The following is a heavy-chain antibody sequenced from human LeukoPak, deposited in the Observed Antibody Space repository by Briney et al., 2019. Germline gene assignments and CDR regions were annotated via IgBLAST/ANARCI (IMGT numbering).Heavy chain of an antibody. Sequence: SETLSLTCTVSGGSISSGGYCWSWIRQPPGKGLEWIGDIFHSGSTYYNPSLKSRVTISVDRSKNQFSLELSSVTAADTAVYYCARGTGTRITIFGVVISAFDIWGQGTMVTVSS. CDR1: GGSISSGGYC. CDR3: ARGTGTRITIFGVVISAFDI. CDR2: IFHSGST. V-gene: IGHV4-30-2*01. J-gene: IGHJ3*02. D-gene: IGHD3-3*01.